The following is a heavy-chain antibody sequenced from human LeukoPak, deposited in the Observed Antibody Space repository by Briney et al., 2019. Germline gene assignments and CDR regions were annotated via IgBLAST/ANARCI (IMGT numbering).Heavy chain of an antibody. CDR3: AREKLSFFDSSGYFDY. D-gene: IGHD3-22*01. Sequence: GGSLGLSCAASGFTFSSYEMNWVRQAPGKGLEWVSCISSSGSAIHYADSVRGRFTISRDNAKNSLYLQMSRLRAEDTAVYYCAREKLSFFDSSGYFDYWGQGTLVTVSS. CDR1: GFTFSSYE. J-gene: IGHJ4*02. V-gene: IGHV3-48*03. CDR2: ISSSGSAI.